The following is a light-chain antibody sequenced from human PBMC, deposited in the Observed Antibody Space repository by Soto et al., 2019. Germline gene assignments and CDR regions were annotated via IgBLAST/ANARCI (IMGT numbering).Light chain of an antibody. CDR3: QQYGRSLT. J-gene: IGKJ4*01. CDR1: QDISNY. V-gene: IGKV3-20*01. CDR2: GAS. Sequence: TQSPSSLSASVGARVTLXCQASQDISNYLNWYQQKLGQAPRLLIYGASSRATGIPDRFSGSGSGTDFTLTISRLEPEDFTVYYCQQYGRSLTFGGGTKVDI.